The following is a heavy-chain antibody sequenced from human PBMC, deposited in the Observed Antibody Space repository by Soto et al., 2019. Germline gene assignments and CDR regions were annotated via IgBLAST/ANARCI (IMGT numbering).Heavy chain of an antibody. Sequence: SVKVSCKXSGGTFSSYAISWVRQAPGQGLEWMGGIIPIFGTANYAQKFQGRVTITADESTSTAYMELSSLRSEDTAVYYCARGPPSSSWYDGWFDPWGQGTLVTVSS. CDR3: ARGPPSSSWYDGWFDP. J-gene: IGHJ5*02. CDR2: IIPIFGTA. V-gene: IGHV1-69*13. CDR1: GGTFSSYA. D-gene: IGHD6-13*01.